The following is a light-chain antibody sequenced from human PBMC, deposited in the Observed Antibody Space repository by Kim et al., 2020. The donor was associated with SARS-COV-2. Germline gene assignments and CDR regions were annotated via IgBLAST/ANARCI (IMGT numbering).Light chain of an antibody. CDR1: SGHSSYA. CDR2: LNSDGSH. V-gene: IGLV4-69*01. Sequence: ASVKHTCTLRSGHSSYAIAWHQQQPEKGPRYLMKLNSDGSHSKGDGIPDRFSGSSSGAERYLTISSLQSEDEADYYCQTWGTGIWVFGGGTQLTVL. CDR3: QTWGTGIWV. J-gene: IGLJ3*02.